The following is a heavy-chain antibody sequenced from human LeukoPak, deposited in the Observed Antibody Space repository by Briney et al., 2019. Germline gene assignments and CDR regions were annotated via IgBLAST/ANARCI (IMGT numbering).Heavy chain of an antibody. V-gene: IGHV1-18*01. J-gene: IGHJ4*02. CDR3: ARDHKVGQTYSSGWLDY. CDR2: IGGYNGDT. D-gene: IGHD6-19*01. Sequence: ASGKVSCKASGYFLNSYVISWVRQAPGQGLEWLGWIGGYNGDTNYAQKFQGRLIMETDTSTSTAYMELRSLRSDDTAVYYCARDHKVGQTYSSGWLDYWGQGTLVTVSS. CDR1: GYFLNSYV.